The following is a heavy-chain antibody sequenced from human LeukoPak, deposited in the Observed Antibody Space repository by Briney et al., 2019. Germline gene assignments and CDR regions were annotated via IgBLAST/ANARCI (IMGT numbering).Heavy chain of an antibody. CDR3: ASVGAGYSSSWYANHYYCYGMDV. J-gene: IGHJ6*02. D-gene: IGHD6-13*01. Sequence: SETLFLTCAVYGGTFSGYYWSWIRQPPGKGLEWSGEINRSGSTNANPSLKSRVTVSVDTSKNQFSLQLSSVTAADTAVYYCASVGAGYSSSWYANHYYCYGMDVWGQGTTVTVSS. CDR2: INRSGST. CDR1: GGTFSGYY. V-gene: IGHV4-34*01.